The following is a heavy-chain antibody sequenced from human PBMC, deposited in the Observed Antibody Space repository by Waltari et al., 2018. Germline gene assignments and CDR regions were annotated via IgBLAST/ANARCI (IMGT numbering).Heavy chain of an antibody. Sequence: EVQLLESGGGLVQPGGSLRLSFAASGFTFSSYARSWVRQAPGKGLEWVSVIYSGGSSTYYADSVKGRFTISRDNSKNTLYLQMNSLRAEDTAVYYCAKDSVLSYWGQGTLVTVSS. CDR2: IYSGGSST. CDR3: AKDSVLSY. V-gene: IGHV3-23*03. J-gene: IGHJ4*02. CDR1: GFTFSSYA.